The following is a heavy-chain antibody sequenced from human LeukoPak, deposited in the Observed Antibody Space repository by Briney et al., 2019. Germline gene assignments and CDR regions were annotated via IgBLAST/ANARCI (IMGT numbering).Heavy chain of an antibody. J-gene: IGHJ4*02. V-gene: IGHV4-34*01. CDR3: ASSGWYRPY. CDR1: GGSFRGYY. CDR2: INHSGST. Sequence: SETLSLTCAVYGGSFRGYYRSWIRQPPGKGLEWIGEINHSGSTTYNPSLKSRVTISVDTSKNQFSLKVTSVTAADTAVYYCASSGWYRPYWDQGTLVTVSS. D-gene: IGHD6-19*01.